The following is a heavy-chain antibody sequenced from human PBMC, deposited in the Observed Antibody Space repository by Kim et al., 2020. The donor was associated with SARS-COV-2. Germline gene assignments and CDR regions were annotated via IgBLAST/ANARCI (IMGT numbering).Heavy chain of an antibody. CDR2: IYWDDDK. V-gene: IGHV2-5*02. D-gene: IGHD3-22*01. CDR1: GFSLSTSGVG. CDR3: AHSLIRRGTVIEVADISFEL. Sequence: SGPTLVKPTQTPTLTCTFSGFSLSTSGVGVAWIRHPPGKALEWLALIYWDDDKRYSLSLKSRLTTAKDTSKNQVDLTITNMHSVDTATYYCAHSLIRRGTVIEVADISFELWGQETGDPVPS. J-gene: IGHJ4*02.